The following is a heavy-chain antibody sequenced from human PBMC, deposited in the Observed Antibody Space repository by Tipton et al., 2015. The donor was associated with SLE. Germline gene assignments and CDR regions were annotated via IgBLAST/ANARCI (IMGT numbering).Heavy chain of an antibody. D-gene: IGHD6-6*01. CDR3: ARDWYSSSSSDY. Sequence: SLRLSCAASGFTFSSYGMHWVRQAPGKGLEWVAVISYDGSNKYYADSVKGRFTISRDNSKNTLYLQMNSLRAEDTAVYYCARDWYSSSSSDYWGQGTLVTVSS. CDR2: ISYDGSNK. V-gene: IGHV3-30*03. J-gene: IGHJ4*02. CDR1: GFTFSSYG.